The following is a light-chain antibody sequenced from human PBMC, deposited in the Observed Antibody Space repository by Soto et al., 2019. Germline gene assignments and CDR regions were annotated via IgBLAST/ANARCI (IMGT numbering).Light chain of an antibody. Sequence: QSDLTQPPSVSGAPGQRVTISCTGSSSNIGAGYDVHWYQQFPGTAPKLLIYGNSNRPSGVPARFSGSKSGSSASLAITGLQAEDEADYYCQSYGSSLTGPKVLFGGGTKVTVL. CDR1: SSNIGAGYD. CDR3: QSYGSSLTGPKVL. V-gene: IGLV1-40*01. J-gene: IGLJ2*01. CDR2: GNS.